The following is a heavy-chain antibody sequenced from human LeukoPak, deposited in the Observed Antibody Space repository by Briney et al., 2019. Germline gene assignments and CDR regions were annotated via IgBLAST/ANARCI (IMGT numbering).Heavy chain of an antibody. CDR2: MYTSGST. Sequence: SETLTLTCTVSGASITSYYWSWIRQPAGKGLVWIGRMYTSGSTNYNPSLQSRVTISLDKSKNQFSLKLNSVTAADTAVYYCARESREDWYFDLWGRGTLVTVSS. J-gene: IGHJ2*01. CDR3: ARESREDWYFDL. V-gene: IGHV4-4*07. CDR1: GASITSYY. D-gene: IGHD3-10*01.